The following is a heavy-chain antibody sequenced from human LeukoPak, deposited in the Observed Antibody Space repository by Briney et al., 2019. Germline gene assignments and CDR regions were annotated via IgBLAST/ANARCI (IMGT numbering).Heavy chain of an antibody. CDR1: GYSFTDYY. J-gene: IGHJ4*02. D-gene: IGHD2-21*01. Sequence: GASVKVSCKTSGYSFTDYYMHWVRQAPGQGLEWMGWINPNSGGTSSAQKFQGRVTMTRDTSITTVYMEMNWLTSDDAAIYYCARADRFYGGPYLIGPWGQGNLVTGSS. CDR3: ARADRFYGGPYLIGP. V-gene: IGHV1-2*02. CDR2: INPNSGGT.